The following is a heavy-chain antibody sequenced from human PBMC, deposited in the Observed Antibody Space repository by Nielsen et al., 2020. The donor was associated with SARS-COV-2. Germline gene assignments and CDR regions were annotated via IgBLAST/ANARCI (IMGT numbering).Heavy chain of an antibody. Sequence: GESLKISCAVSGVTFSRYWMSWVRQAPGKGLEWVANIKQDGSEKFYVDSVKGRFTISRDNAKNSLSLQMNSLRAEDTAVYYCARDASYASSRLLAAAGPTIGAFDFWGQGTMVTVSS. D-gene: IGHD6-13*01. J-gene: IGHJ3*01. CDR1: GVTFSRYW. CDR3: ARDASYASSRLLAAAGPTIGAFDF. V-gene: IGHV3-7*01. CDR2: IKQDGSEK.